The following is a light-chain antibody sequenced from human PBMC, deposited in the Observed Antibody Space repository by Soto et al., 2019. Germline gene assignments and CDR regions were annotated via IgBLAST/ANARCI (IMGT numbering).Light chain of an antibody. CDR3: LSYDSSLSGWV. Sequence: SALTQPPSVSGAPGQGVTISCTGSSSNIGAGYDVHSYQQLPGTAPKRLIYRNSNRPSGVPDRFSGSKSATSASLAITGLQAEDEADYYCLSYDSSLSGWVFGGGTKLTVL. J-gene: IGLJ3*02. CDR2: RNS. V-gene: IGLV1-40*01. CDR1: SSNIGAGYD.